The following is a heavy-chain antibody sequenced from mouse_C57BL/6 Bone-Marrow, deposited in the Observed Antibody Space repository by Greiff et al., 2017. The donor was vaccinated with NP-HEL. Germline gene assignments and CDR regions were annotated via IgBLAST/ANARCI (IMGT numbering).Heavy chain of an antibody. D-gene: IGHD2-4*01. CDR3: ARDYDSSLSY. CDR1: GYTFTSYW. J-gene: IGHJ3*01. CDR2: IDPSDSET. Sequence: VQLQQPGAELVRPGSSVKLSCKASGYTFTSYWMHWVKQRPIQGLEWIGNIDPSDSETHYTQKFKDKATLTVDKSSSTAYMQLSSLTSEDSAVYYCARDYDSSLSYWGQGTLVTVSA. V-gene: IGHV1-52*01.